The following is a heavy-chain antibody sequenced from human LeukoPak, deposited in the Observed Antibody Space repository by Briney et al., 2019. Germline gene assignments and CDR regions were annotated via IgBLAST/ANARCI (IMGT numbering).Heavy chain of an antibody. J-gene: IGHJ4*02. CDR3: ARDRITDFWSGYYTNYFDY. D-gene: IGHD3-3*01. CDR2: INQNGSEK. CDR1: GFTFTTNW. Sequence: GGSLRLSSAAPGFTFTTNWMTSVRQAPGKGLEWVATINQNGSEKNYVDSVKGRFTISRDNAKNSLFLQMNSVRAEDTAVYYCARDRITDFWSGYYTNYFDYWGKGTLVTVSS. V-gene: IGHV3-7*01.